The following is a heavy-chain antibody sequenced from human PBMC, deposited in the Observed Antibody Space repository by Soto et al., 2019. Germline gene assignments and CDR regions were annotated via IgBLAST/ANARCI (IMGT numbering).Heavy chain of an antibody. D-gene: IGHD2-2*01. CDR1: GFTFSSYG. CDR3: AREGDCSSTSCYGGFDI. J-gene: IGHJ3*02. Sequence: GGSLRLSCAASGFTFSSYGMHWVRQAPGKGLEWVAVIWYDGSNKYYADSVKGRFTISRDNSKNTLYLQMKRLRAADTAEYYCAREGDCSSTSCYGGFDIWGQGTMVTVSS. V-gene: IGHV3-33*01. CDR2: IWYDGSNK.